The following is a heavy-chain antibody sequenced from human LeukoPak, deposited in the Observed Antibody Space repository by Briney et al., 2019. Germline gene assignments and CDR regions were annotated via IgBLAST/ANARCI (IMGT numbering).Heavy chain of an antibody. J-gene: IGHJ4*02. CDR1: GGSITHFY. V-gene: IGHV4-59*08. CDR2: SYYSGST. Sequence: SETLSLTCTVSGGSITHFYWTWIRQPPGKTLEWIGYSYYSGSTKYNPSLKSRVTISVDTSKNQFSLKLNSVTAADTAVYYCARHASLRSPYDYWGRGTLVTVSS. CDR3: ARHASLRSPYDY. D-gene: IGHD3-16*01.